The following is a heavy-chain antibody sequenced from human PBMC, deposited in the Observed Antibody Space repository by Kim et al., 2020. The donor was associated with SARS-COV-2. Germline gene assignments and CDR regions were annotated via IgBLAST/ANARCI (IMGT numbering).Heavy chain of an antibody. CDR2: A. J-gene: IGHJ4*02. Sequence: ANYAQKFQGRVTITADKSTSTAYMELSSLRSEDTAVYYCARGGAVAPVGYWGQGTLVTVSS. CDR3: ARGGAVAPVGY. V-gene: IGHV1-69*04. D-gene: IGHD6-19*01.